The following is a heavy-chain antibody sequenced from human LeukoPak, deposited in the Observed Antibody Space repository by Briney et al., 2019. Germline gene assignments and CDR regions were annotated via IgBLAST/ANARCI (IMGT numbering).Heavy chain of an antibody. V-gene: IGHV4-61*01. CDR3: ARGCSGGSCYGAFDI. D-gene: IGHD2-15*01. J-gene: IGHJ3*02. CDR2: IYYSGST. Sequence: PSETLSLTCTVSGGSVNSGSYYWNWIRQPPGKGLEWIGYIYYSGSTNYNPSLKSRVTISVDTSKDQFSLKLSSVTAADTAVYYCARGCSGGSCYGAFDIWGQGTMVTVSS. CDR1: GGSVNSGSYY.